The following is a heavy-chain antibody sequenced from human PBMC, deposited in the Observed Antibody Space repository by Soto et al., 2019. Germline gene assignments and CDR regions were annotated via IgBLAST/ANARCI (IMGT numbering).Heavy chain of an antibody. CDR1: GFTFSSYA. CDR2: ISGSGGST. V-gene: IGHV3-23*01. Sequence: TGGSLRLSCAASGFTFSSYAMSWVRQAPGKGLEWVSAISGSGGSTYYADSVKGRFTISRDNSKNTLYLQMNSLRAEDTAVYYCAKTRGNLKVRFLEWLKEFDYWGQGTLVTVSS. J-gene: IGHJ4*02. D-gene: IGHD3-3*01. CDR3: AKTRGNLKVRFLEWLKEFDY.